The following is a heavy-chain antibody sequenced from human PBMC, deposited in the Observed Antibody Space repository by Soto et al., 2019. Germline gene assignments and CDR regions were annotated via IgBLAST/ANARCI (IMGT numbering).Heavy chain of an antibody. Sequence: PGGSLRLSCAASGFTFSSDSMNWVRQAPGKGLECVSSISSSSSYIYHADSVKGRFTISRDNAKNSLYLQMNSLRAEDTAVYYCARGITMVRGVIIKSYYGMDVWGQGTTVTVSS. D-gene: IGHD3-10*01. CDR1: GFTFSSDS. CDR3: ARGITMVRGVIIKSYYGMDV. J-gene: IGHJ6*02. V-gene: IGHV3-21*01. CDR2: ISSSSSYI.